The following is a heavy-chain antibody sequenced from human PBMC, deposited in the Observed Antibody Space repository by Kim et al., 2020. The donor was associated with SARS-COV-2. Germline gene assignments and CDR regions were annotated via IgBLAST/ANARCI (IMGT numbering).Heavy chain of an antibody. V-gene: IGHV1-46*01. J-gene: IGHJ4*02. Sequence: QKFQGRFTMTRDTSTSTDYMEVSSLRSEDTAVYYCVRDRVTATGGATLDYWGQGTLVTVSS. D-gene: IGHD2-21*02. CDR3: VRDRVTATGGATLDY.